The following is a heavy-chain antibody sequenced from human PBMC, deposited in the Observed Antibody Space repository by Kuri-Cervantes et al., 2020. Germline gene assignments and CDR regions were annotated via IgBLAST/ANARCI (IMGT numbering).Heavy chain of an antibody. D-gene: IGHD6-19*01. J-gene: IGHJ4*02. CDR2: ISYDGSNK. Sequence: GESLKISCAASGFTFSSYAMHWVCQAPGKGLEWVAVISYDGSNKYYADSVKGRFTISRDNSKNTLYLQMNSLRAEDTAVYYCARDTHSSGWFYYFDYWGQGTLVTVSS. V-gene: IGHV3-30-3*01. CDR3: ARDTHSSGWFYYFDY. CDR1: GFTFSSYA.